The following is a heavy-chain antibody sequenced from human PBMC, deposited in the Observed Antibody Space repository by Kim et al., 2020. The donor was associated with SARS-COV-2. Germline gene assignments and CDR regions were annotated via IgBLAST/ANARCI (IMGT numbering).Heavy chain of an antibody. CDR3: ARREIMITFGGVIADFDY. V-gene: IGHV3-66*01. D-gene: IGHD3-16*02. CDR1: GFTVSSNY. Sequence: GGSLRLSCAASGFTVSSNYMSWVRQAPGKGLEWVSVIYIGGSTYYADSVKGRFTISRDNSKNTLYLQMNSLRAEDTAVYYCARREIMITFGGVIADFDYWGQGTLVTVSS. CDR2: IYIGGST. J-gene: IGHJ4*02.